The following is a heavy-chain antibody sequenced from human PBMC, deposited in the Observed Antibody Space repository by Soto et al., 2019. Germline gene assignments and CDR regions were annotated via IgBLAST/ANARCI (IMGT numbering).Heavy chain of an antibody. Sequence: QVQLMQSGNEVKKPGASVTVSCKASGYTFANYGISWVRQAPGQGLEWMGWISGNNGATNYAPKVQDRITMTLDTSTGVASMALRSLRSDDTAIYYCVRDLKYLRVTGNWFDSWGQGALVTVSS. D-gene: IGHD1-1*01. V-gene: IGHV1-18*04. CDR2: ISGNNGAT. J-gene: IGHJ5*01. CDR3: VRDLKYLRVTGNWFDS. CDR1: GYTFANYG.